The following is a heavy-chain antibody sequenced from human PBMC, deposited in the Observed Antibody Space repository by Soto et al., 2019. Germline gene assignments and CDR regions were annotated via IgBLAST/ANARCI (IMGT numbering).Heavy chain of an antibody. J-gene: IGHJ5*02. Sequence: QVLLVESGGGLVKPGGSLRLSCAAAGFSFSAHYMSWFRQAPGKGLEWVSYISGSGNSIYYADSVKGRFTISRDNAKKSLYLQMSSLRFEDTAVYYCARGGSTVSDFWSGYYRGWFDLWGQGTLVTVSS. D-gene: IGHD3-3*01. CDR1: GFSFSAHY. V-gene: IGHV3-11*01. CDR3: ARGGSTVSDFWSGYYRGWFDL. CDR2: ISGSGNSI.